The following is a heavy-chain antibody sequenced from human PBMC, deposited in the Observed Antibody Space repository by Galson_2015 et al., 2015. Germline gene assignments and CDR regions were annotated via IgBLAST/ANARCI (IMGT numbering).Heavy chain of an antibody. CDR1: GFSLSTSGVG. J-gene: IGHJ4*02. CDR2: IYWDDDK. D-gene: IGHD1-26*01. V-gene: IGHV2-5*02. Sequence: PALVKPTQTLTLTCTFSGFSLSTSGVGEGWIRQPPGKALEWLALIYWDDDKRYSPSLKSRLTITKDTSKNQVALTMTNMDPVDTATYYCAHSPYSGSFYYFDYWGQGTLVTVFS. CDR3: AHSPYSGSFYYFDY.